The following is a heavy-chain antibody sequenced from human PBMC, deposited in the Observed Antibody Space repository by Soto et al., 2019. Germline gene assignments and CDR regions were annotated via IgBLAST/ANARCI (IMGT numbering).Heavy chain of an antibody. V-gene: IGHV4-61*01. CDR2: TFVTGAT. D-gene: IGHD3-10*01. CDR3: ARARADSAGSRLGRRMDV. Sequence: QVQLQESGPGLVKSSETLSLICFVSGEALGSGQSYWNWIRQAPGKGLEWIGQTFVTGATKYSASLKSRVTMSVDTSKSEISLTLTSVTAADLATYFCARARADSAGSRLGRRMDVWGQGTTVTVSS. J-gene: IGHJ6*02. CDR1: GEALGSGQSY.